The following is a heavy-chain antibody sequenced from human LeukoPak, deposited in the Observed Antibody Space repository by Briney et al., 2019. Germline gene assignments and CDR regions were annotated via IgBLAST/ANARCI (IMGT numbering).Heavy chain of an antibody. CDR3: ARNRRYYDSSGYKTSFDY. D-gene: IGHD3-22*01. V-gene: IGHV4-39*07. CDR1: GGSISSSSYY. Sequence: SETLSLTCTVSGGSISSSSYYWGWIRQPPGKGLEWIGSIYYSGSTYYNPSLKSRVTISVDTSKGQFSLKLSSVTAADTAVYYCARNRRYYDSSGYKTSFDYWGQGTLVTVSS. CDR2: IYYSGST. J-gene: IGHJ4*02.